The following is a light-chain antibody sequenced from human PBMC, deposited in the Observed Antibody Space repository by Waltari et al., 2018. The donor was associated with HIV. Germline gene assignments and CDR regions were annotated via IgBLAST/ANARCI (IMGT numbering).Light chain of an antibody. J-gene: IGLJ2*01. CDR3: CAYAGSTTYVI. CDR1: SSDVGGYNL. CDR2: EVR. V-gene: IGLV2-23*02. Sequence: QSALTQPASVSGSPGQSIHISCTGTSSDVGGYNLASWYQQHPGKAPKLMIYEVRKRPSGVSNRFSGSKSGNTASLTISGLQAEDEADYYCCAYAGSTTYVIFGGGTKLTVL.